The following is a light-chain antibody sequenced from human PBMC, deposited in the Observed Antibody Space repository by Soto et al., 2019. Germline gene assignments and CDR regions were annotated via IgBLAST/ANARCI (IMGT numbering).Light chain of an antibody. J-gene: IGLJ2*01. Sequence: QSVLTQPTSASGTPGQRGTISCSGSSSNIGSNYVYWYQQLPGTAPKLLIYRNNQRPSGVPDRFSGSKSGTSASLAISGLRSEYEADYYCAAWDDSLSGLFGGGTKLTVL. CDR2: RNN. CDR3: AAWDDSLSGL. V-gene: IGLV1-47*01. CDR1: SSNIGSNY.